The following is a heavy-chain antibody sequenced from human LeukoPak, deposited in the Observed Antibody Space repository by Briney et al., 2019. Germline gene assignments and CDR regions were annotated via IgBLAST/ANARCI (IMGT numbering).Heavy chain of an antibody. CDR3: ARHIARDYVWGSYRGGAGFDY. V-gene: IGHV4-34*01. CDR2: INPSRNT. CDR1: GGSFSGYY. J-gene: IGHJ4*02. Sequence: SETLSLTCAVFGGSFSGYYWNWIRQPPGKGLEWIGQINPSRNTNYNPSLKSRVTISVDTSKNQFSLKLSSVTAADTAVYYCARHIARDYVWGSYRGGAGFDYWGQGTLVTVSS. D-gene: IGHD3-16*02.